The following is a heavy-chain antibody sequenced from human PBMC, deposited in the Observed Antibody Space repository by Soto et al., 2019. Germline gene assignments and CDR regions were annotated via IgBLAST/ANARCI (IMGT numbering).Heavy chain of an antibody. CDR2: VHQNGIT. CDR1: GGSGTGGNFY. J-gene: IGHJ5*01. Sequence: PSETLSLTGSASGGSGTGGNFYWTWIQQSPAKGLESIGYVHQNGITNDNPSRKRRVTFSIDTSKNECSLKQKSDTPADTAVSYCARGITLGALPSRFHSWGRGTQVTVSS. V-gene: IGHV4-61*01. CDR3: ARGITLGALPSRFHS. D-gene: IGHD3-16*02.